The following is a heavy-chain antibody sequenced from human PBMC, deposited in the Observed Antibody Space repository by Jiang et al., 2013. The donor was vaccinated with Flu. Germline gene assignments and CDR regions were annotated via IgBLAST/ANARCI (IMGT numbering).Heavy chain of an antibody. CDR3: ARLKGYCSSTSCSLNYYYYYMDV. V-gene: IGHV5-10-1*01. Sequence: AEVKKPGESLRISCKGSGYSFTSYWISWVRQMPGKGLEWMGRIDPSDSYTNYSPSFQGHVTISADKSISTAYLQWSSLKASDTAMYYCARLKGYCSSTSCSLNYYYYYMDVWGKGTTVTVSS. CDR2: IDPSDSYT. CDR1: GYSFTSYW. J-gene: IGHJ6*03. D-gene: IGHD2-2*01.